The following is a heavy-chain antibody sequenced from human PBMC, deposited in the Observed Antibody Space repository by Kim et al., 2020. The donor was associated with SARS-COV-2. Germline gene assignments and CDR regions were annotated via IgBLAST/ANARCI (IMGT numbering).Heavy chain of an antibody. D-gene: IGHD3-22*01. CDR3: ARYYYDSSGYYSDPYFDY. V-gene: IGHV3-53*01. CDR2: IYSGGST. CDR1: GFTVSSNY. J-gene: IGHJ4*02. Sequence: GGSLRLSCAASGFTVSSNYMSWVRQAPGKGLEWVSVIYSGGSTYYADSVKGRFTISRDNSKNTLYLQMNSLRAEDTAVYYCARYYYDSSGYYSDPYFDYWGQGTLVTVSS.